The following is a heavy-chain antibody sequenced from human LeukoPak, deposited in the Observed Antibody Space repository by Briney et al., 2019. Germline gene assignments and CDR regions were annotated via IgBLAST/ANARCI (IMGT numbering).Heavy chain of an antibody. CDR3: ARGIRRVVHIVVVTAIDNY. D-gene: IGHD2-21*02. CDR1: GYTFTSYG. Sequence: ASVKVSCKASGYTFTSYGISWVRQAPGQGLEWMGWISAYNGNTNYAQKLQGRVTMTRNTSTSTVYMELSSLRSEDTAVYYCARGIRRVVHIVVVTAIDNYWGQGTLVTVSS. CDR2: ISAYNGNT. V-gene: IGHV1-18*01. J-gene: IGHJ4*02.